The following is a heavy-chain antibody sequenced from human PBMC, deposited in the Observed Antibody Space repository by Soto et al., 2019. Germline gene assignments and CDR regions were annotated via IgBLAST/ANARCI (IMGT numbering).Heavy chain of an antibody. CDR3: ARERYNWNYFGAFDI. D-gene: IGHD1-7*01. CDR1: GFTVSSNY. V-gene: IGHV3-53*04. J-gene: IGHJ3*02. Sequence: GGSLRLSCAASGFTVSSNYMSWVRQAPGKGLEWVSVIYSGGSTYYADSVKGRFTISRHNSKNTLYLQMNSLRAEDTAVYYCARERYNWNYFGAFDIWGQGTMVTVSS. CDR2: IYSGGST.